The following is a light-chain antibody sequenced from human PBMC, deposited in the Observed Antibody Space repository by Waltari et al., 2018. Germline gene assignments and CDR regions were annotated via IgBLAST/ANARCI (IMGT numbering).Light chain of an antibody. CDR1: TRDLVDYNY. J-gene: IGLJ3*02. Sequence: QSALTQPASVSGSPGQSITISCTGATRDLVDYNYVPWYQQHPDKAPRLMIYEVSNRPSGVSNRFSGSKSGNTASLTISGLQAEDEADYYCFSYTTSSTWVFGGGTKLTVL. CDR2: EVS. V-gene: IGLV2-14*01. CDR3: FSYTTSSTWV.